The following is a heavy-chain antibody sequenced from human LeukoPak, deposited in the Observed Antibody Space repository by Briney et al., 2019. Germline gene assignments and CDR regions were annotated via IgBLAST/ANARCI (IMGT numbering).Heavy chain of an antibody. CDR2: IYHSGST. Sequence: SETLSLTCTVSGYSISSGYYWGWIRQPPGKGLEWIGSIYHSGSTYYNPSLKSRVTISVDTSKNQFSLKLSSVTAADTAVYYCATSSSSYYYYYMDAWGKGTTVTVSS. D-gene: IGHD6-6*01. CDR3: ATSSSSYYYYYMDA. J-gene: IGHJ6*03. V-gene: IGHV4-38-2*02. CDR1: GYSISSGYY.